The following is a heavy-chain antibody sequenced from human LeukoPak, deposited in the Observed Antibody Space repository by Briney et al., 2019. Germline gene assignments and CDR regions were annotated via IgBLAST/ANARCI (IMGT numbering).Heavy chain of an antibody. V-gene: IGHV3-21*01. CDR1: GFTFSSYS. Sequence: XAXXGFTFSSYSMNWVRQAPGKGLEWVSSISSSSNYIYYTDSVKGRFTISRDNAKNSLYLQMNSLRAEDTAVYYCARDADFFDYWGQGTLVTVSS. CDR3: ARDADFFDY. J-gene: IGHJ4*02. CDR2: ISSSSNYI.